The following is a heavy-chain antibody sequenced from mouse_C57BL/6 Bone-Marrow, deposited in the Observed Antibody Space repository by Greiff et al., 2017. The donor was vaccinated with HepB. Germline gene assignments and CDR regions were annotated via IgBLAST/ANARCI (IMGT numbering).Heavy chain of an antibody. CDR1: GYTFTDYN. V-gene: IGHV1-18*01. CDR2: INPNNGGT. Sequence: VQLQQSGPELVKPGASVKIPCKASGYTFTDYNMDWVKQSHGKSLEWIGDINPNNGGTIYNQKFKGKATLTVDKSSSTAYMELRSLTSEDTAVYYCARTSIYYDRYFDYWGQGTTLTVSS. D-gene: IGHD2-4*01. J-gene: IGHJ2*01. CDR3: ARTSIYYDRYFDY.